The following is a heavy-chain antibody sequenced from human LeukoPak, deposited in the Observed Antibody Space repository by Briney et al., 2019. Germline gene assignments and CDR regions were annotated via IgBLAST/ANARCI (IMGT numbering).Heavy chain of an antibody. Sequence: GGSLRLSCAASGFTFNNYWMHWVRQAPGEGLVLVSHINSDGSSTTYADSVKGRFTISRDNAKNTLYLQMNSLRAEDTAVYYCARVHGYVSGAFDYWGQGSLVTVSS. V-gene: IGHV3-74*03. CDR3: ARVHGYVSGAFDY. D-gene: IGHD5-12*01. CDR2: INSDGSST. J-gene: IGHJ4*02. CDR1: GFTFNNYW.